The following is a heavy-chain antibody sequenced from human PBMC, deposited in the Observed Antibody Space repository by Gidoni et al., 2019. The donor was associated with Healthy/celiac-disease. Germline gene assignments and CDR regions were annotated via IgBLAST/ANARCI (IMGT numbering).Heavy chain of an antibody. V-gene: IGHV4-39*01. CDR2: IYYSGST. J-gene: IGHJ5*02. D-gene: IGHD6-19*01. CDR3: ARRQQWLAFDP. Sequence: QLQLQESGPGLVKPSETLSLTCTVSGGSISSDSYYWGWIRQPPGKGLEWIGSIYYSGSTYYNPSLKSRVTISVDTSKNQFSLKLSSVTAADTAVYFCARRQQWLAFDPWGQGTLVTVSS. CDR1: GGSISSDSYY.